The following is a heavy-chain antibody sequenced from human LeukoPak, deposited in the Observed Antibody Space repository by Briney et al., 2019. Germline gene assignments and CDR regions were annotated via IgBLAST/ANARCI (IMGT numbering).Heavy chain of an antibody. J-gene: IGHJ4*02. D-gene: IGHD4-23*01. Sequence: PGGSLRLSCAASGFIFSQYSMNWVRQAPGKGLEWVAVISYDGSNKYYADSVKGRFTISRDNSKNTLYLQMNSLRAEDTAVYYCARSYGGNFMDYWGQGTLVTVSS. CDR3: ARSYGGNFMDY. V-gene: IGHV3-30-3*01. CDR1: GFIFSQYS. CDR2: ISYDGSNK.